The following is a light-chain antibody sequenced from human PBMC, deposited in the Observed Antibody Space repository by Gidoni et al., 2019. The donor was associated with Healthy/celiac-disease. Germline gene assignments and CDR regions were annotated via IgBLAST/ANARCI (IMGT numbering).Light chain of an antibody. CDR1: QSLLHSNGYNY. CDR3: MQALQTRT. CDR2: LGS. V-gene: IGKV2-28*01. J-gene: IGKJ1*01. Sequence: DIVMTQSPLSLPVTPGEPASISCRSSQSLLHSNGYNYLDWYLQKPGQSPQLLIYLGSNRASGVPDRCSGSGSGKDFTLKISRVEAEDVGVYYCMQALQTRTFGQGTKVEIK.